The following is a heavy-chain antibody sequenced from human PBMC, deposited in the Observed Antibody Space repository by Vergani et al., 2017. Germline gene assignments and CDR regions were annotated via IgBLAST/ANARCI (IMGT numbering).Heavy chain of an antibody. CDR2: IYYSGST. D-gene: IGHD2-15*01. J-gene: IGHJ4*02. Sequence: QVQLQESGPGLVKPSETLSLTCTVSGGSISSYYWSWIRQPPGKGLEWIGSIYYSGSTYYNPSLKSRVTISVDTSKNQFSLKLSSVTAADTAVYYCARPGYCSGGSCYSYFDYWGQGTLVTVSS. CDR1: GGSISSYY. V-gene: IGHV4-59*05. CDR3: ARPGYCSGGSCYSYFDY.